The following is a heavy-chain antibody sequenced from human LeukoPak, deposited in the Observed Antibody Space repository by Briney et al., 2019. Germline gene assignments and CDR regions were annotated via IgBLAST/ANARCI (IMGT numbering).Heavy chain of an antibody. V-gene: IGHV3-21*01. J-gene: IGHJ3*02. CDR1: GFTFSSYS. CDR3: ARERGNYYGSGTYYQAFDI. D-gene: IGHD3-10*01. Sequence: PGGSLRLSCAASGFTFSSYSMNWVRQAPGKGLEWVSSISSSSSYIYYADSVKGRFTISRDNAKNSLYLQMNSLRAEDTAVYYCARERGNYYGSGTYYQAFDIWGQGTMVTVSS. CDR2: ISSSSSYI.